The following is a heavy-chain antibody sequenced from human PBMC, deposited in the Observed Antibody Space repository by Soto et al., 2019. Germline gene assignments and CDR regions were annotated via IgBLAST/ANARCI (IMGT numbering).Heavy chain of an antibody. D-gene: IGHD3-22*01. CDR1: GGTFSSYT. V-gene: IGHV1-69*04. J-gene: IGHJ4*02. Sequence: SVKVSCKASGGTFSSYTISWVRQAPGQGLEWMGRIIPILGIANYAQKFQGRVTITADKSTSTAYMELSSLRSEDTAVYYCARDSPYYYDSTPYYFDYWGQGTLVTVSS. CDR2: IIPILGIA. CDR3: ARDSPYYYDSTPYYFDY.